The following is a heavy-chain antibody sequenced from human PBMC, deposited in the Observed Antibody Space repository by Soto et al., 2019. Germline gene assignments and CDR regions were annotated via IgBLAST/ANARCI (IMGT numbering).Heavy chain of an antibody. D-gene: IGHD2-2*01. CDR3: TTDLGYCSSTSCYPYYYYYYMDV. V-gene: IGHV3-15*01. CDR2: IKSKTDGGTT. CDR1: GFTFSNAW. Sequence: GGSLRLSCAASGFTFSNAWMSWVRQAPGKGLEWVGRIKSKTDGGTTDYAAPVKGRFTISRDDSKNTLYLQMNSLKTEDTAVYYCTTDLGYCSSTSCYPYYYYYYMDVWGKGTTVTVSS. J-gene: IGHJ6*03.